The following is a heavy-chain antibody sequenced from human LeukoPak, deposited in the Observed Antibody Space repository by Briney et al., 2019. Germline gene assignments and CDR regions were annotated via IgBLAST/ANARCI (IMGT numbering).Heavy chain of an antibody. V-gene: IGHV3-23*01. D-gene: IGHD3-10*01. CDR3: AKRSGSYYWGFDY. CDR2: ISGSGDST. J-gene: IGHJ4*02. Sequence: GGSLRLSCAASGFTFSSYVMSWVRQAPGRGLEWVSVISGSGDSTYYADSVKGRFTVSRDNSKNTLYLQMNSLRAEDTAVYYCAKRSGSYYWGFDYWGQGTLVTVSS. CDR1: GFTFSSYV.